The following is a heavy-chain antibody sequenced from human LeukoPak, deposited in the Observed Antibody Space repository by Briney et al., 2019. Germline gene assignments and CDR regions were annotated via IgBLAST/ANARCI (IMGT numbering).Heavy chain of an antibody. J-gene: IGHJ4*02. Sequence: SGGSLRLSCAASGFTFSRYWMHWVRQAPGKGLECVANIKQDGSEKYYVDSAKGRFTISRDNAKNSLYLQMNSLRAEDTAVYSCVRDGDTSGYTNWGQGTLVTVSS. CDR3: VRDGDTSGYTN. V-gene: IGHV3-7*01. D-gene: IGHD3-22*01. CDR2: IKQDGSEK. CDR1: GFTFSRYW.